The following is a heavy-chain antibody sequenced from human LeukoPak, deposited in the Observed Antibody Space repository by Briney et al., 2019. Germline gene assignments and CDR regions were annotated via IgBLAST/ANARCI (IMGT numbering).Heavy chain of an antibody. CDR3: AKDLRSDGTYYDY. D-gene: IGHD2-15*01. J-gene: IGHJ4*02. CDR2: IRSGGINK. Sequence: GGSLRLSCEASGFTFSNYGMHWVRQAPGKGLEWVAFIRSGGINKYYADSVKGRFAISRDNSQNTLFLQMNSLRAEDTALYYCAKDLRSDGTYYDYWGQGTLVTVSP. CDR1: GFTFSNYG. V-gene: IGHV3-30*02.